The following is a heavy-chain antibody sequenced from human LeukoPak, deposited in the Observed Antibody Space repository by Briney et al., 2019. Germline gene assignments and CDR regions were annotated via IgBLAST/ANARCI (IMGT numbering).Heavy chain of an antibody. CDR3: AKGSSSSRPYYFDY. Sequence: GGSLRLSCAASGFTFSSYAVSWVRQAPGKGLEWVSAISGSGGSTYYADSVKGRFTISRDNSKNTLYLQMNSLRVEDTAVYYCAKGSSSSRPYYFDYWGQGSLVTVAS. J-gene: IGHJ4*02. D-gene: IGHD6-6*01. V-gene: IGHV3-23*01. CDR1: GFTFSSYA. CDR2: ISGSGGST.